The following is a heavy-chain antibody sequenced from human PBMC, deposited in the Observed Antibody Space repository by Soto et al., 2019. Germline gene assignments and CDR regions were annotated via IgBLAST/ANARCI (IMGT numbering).Heavy chain of an antibody. V-gene: IGHV3-30-3*01. D-gene: IGHD2-2*01. CDR3: ARPAFYCSSTSCYYYYYGMDV. Sequence: QVQLVESGGGVVQPGRSLRLSCAASGFTFSSYAMHWVRQAPGKGLEWVAVISYDGSNKYYADSVKGRFTISRDNSKNTLYRQMNSLRAEDTAVYYCARPAFYCSSTSCYYYYYGMDVWGQGTTVTVSS. J-gene: IGHJ6*02. CDR2: ISYDGSNK. CDR1: GFTFSSYA.